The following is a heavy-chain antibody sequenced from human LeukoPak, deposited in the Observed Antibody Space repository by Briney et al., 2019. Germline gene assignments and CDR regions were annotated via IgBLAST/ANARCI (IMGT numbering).Heavy chain of an antibody. D-gene: IGHD1-20*01. V-gene: IGHV3-7*01. CDR2: INQDGSEK. CDR1: GFTFSNYW. Sequence: GGSLRLSCAASGFTFSNYWMTWVRQAPGKGLEWLANINQDGSEKYYIDSVKGRFTIYRDNAKNSLYLQMNSLRAEDTAVYYCARAGILYNWKSYVGWGQGTLVTVSS. CDR3: ARAGILYNWKSYVG. J-gene: IGHJ4*02.